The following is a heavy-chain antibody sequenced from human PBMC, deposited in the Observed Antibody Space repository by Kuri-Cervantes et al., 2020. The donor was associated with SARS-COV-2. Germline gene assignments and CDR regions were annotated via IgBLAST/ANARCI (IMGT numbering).Heavy chain of an antibody. J-gene: IGHJ5*02. Sequence: SETLSLTCNVSGYSIRDYYWNCIRQSPGKGLEWIGYVYYSGITDYNPSLKSRVTISVHTSKNQFSLKLSSVTAADTAVYYCARSPDLWWFDPWGQGTLVTVSS. CDR2: VYYSGIT. D-gene: IGHD3-3*01. CDR1: GYSIRDYY. V-gene: IGHV4-59*12. CDR3: ARSPDLWWFDP.